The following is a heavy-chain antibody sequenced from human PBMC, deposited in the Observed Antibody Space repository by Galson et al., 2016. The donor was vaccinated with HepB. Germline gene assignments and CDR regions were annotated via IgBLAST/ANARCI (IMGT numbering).Heavy chain of an antibody. V-gene: IGHV3-48*01. J-gene: IGHJ4*02. Sequence: SLRLSCAASGFTFSDFSMNWVRQAPGKGLEWLSYISTSSSAIYYADSVKGRFTISRDNADNSLSLQMSSLRPEDTAVYYCARASPGLDLWGQGTLVTVSS. CDR1: GFTFSDFS. CDR2: ISTSSSAI. D-gene: IGHD3/OR15-3a*01. CDR3: ARASPGLDL.